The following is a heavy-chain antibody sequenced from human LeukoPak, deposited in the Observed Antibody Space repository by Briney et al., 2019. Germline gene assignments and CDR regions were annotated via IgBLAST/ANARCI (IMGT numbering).Heavy chain of an antibody. CDR3: ARRGDYGRSFDY. J-gene: IGHJ4*02. CDR1: GGSISSSSYY. D-gene: IGHD4-17*01. CDR2: IYYTGST. Sequence: PSETLSLTCTVSGGSISSSSYYWGWIRQPPGKGLEWIGSIYYTGSTYYNLSLKSRVTISEDTSKNQSSLRLSSVTAADTAVYYCARRGDYGRSFDYWGQGTLVTVSS. V-gene: IGHV4-39*01.